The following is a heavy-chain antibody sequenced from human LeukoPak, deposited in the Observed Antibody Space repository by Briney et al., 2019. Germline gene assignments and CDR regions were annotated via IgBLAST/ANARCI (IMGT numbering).Heavy chain of an antibody. CDR1: GYTLTELS. Sequence: ASVKVSCKVSGYTLTELSMHWVRQAPGKGLEWMGGFDPEDGETIYAQEFQGRVTMTEDTSTDTAYMELSSLRSEDTAVYYCATAQVTTGNFDYWGQGTLVTVSS. CDR2: FDPEDGET. V-gene: IGHV1-24*01. D-gene: IGHD4-17*01. J-gene: IGHJ4*02. CDR3: ATAQVTTGNFDY.